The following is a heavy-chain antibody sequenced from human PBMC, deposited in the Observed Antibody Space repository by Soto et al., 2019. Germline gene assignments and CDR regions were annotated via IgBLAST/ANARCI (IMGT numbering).Heavy chain of an antibody. CDR3: AREEWNIVALSSFDY. Sequence: VGSLRLSCAASGFTFSSYAMHWVRQAPGKGLEWVAVISYDGSNKYYADSVKGRFTIARDNSKNTLYLQMNSLRAEDTAVYYCAREEWNIVALSSFDYWGQGTLVTVSS. J-gene: IGHJ4*02. D-gene: IGHD5-12*01. CDR2: ISYDGSNK. CDR1: GFTFSSYA. V-gene: IGHV3-30-3*01.